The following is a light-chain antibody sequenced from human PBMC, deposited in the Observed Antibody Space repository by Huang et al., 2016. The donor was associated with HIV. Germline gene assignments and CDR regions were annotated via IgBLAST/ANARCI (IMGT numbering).Light chain of an antibody. CDR3: QQSHSTPQT. Sequence: DIQMTQSPSSLSASVGDRVTITCRASQTIKKYLNWYQQKPGQAPMLLIYGASNLQTEVPSRFSGSGSGTDFSLIISSLQPEDFAIYYCQQSHSTPQTFGQGTRLDIK. CDR2: GAS. V-gene: IGKV1-39*01. CDR1: QTIKKY. J-gene: IGKJ5*01.